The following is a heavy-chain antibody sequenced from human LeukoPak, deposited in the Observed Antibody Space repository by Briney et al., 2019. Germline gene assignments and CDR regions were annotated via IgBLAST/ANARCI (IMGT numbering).Heavy chain of an antibody. CDR1: GFTFSSYS. CDR3: ARDFAGTTSYYFDY. CDR2: ISSSSSYI. J-gene: IGHJ4*02. Sequence: GGSLRLSCAASGFTFSSYSMSWVRQAPGKGLEWVSSISSSSSYIYYADSVKGRFTISRDNAKNSLYLQMNSLRAEDTAVYYGARDFAGTTSYYFDYWGQGTLVTVSS. V-gene: IGHV3-21*01. D-gene: IGHD1-1*01.